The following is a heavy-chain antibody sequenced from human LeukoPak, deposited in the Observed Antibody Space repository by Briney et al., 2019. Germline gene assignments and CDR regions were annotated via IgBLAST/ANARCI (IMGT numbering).Heavy chain of an antibody. CDR2: INHSGST. D-gene: IGHD2-2*01. CDR3: ARGSGQLNYYYYYYRDV. Sequence: SETLSLTCAVYGGSFSGYYWSWIRQPPGKGLEWIGEINHSGSTNYNPSHKSRVTIAVDPSKNQFSLKLSSVAAADTAVYYCARGSGQLNYYYYYYRDVWGKGTTVTVSS. V-gene: IGHV4-34*01. J-gene: IGHJ6*03. CDR1: GGSFSGYY.